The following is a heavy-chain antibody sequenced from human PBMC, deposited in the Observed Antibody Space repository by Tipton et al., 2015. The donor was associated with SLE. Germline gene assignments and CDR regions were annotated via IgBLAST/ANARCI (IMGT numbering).Heavy chain of an antibody. CDR1: GGSISGYY. J-gene: IGHJ5*02. Sequence: TLSLTCTVSGGSISGYYWSWIRQPAGKGLEWIGRVYSSGSTIYNPSIKSRITLSLDTSKNQFSLRVNSATAADTAVYYCARRHYYEDSGYHSDWFDPWGQGTLVTVRS. V-gene: IGHV4-4*07. CDR2: VYSSGST. D-gene: IGHD3-22*01. CDR3: ARRHYYEDSGYHSDWFDP.